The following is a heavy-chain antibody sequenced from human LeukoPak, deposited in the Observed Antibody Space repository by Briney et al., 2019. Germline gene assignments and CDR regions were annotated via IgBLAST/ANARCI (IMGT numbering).Heavy chain of an antibody. V-gene: IGHV3-23*01. CDR1: GFTFSSYA. J-gene: IGHJ4*02. Sequence: GGSLRLPCAASGFTFSSYAMSWVRQAPGKGLEWVSAISGSGGSTYYADSVKGRFTISRDNSKNTLYLQMNSLRAEDTAEYYCANDVGESSDYDYWGQGTLVTVSS. D-gene: IGHD3-22*01. CDR3: ANDVGESSDYDY. CDR2: ISGSGGST.